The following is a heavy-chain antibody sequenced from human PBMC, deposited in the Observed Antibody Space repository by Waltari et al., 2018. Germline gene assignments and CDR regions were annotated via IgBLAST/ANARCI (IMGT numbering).Heavy chain of an antibody. CDR1: VYFINTGFV. CDR2: TYHDGTT. J-gene: IGHJ4*02. CDR3: ARQTLRYCTSAACRRLDS. Sequence: QVQLQESGPWLVRPSETLSLTCDVSVYFINTGFVWGWIRPPPGKGLGWLGNTYHDGTTYYSPALKNRLMISLDTSTNHFSLRLNFVDAAATAVYYCARQTLRYCTSAACRRLDSWGQGILVTVSS. D-gene: IGHD2-8*01. V-gene: IGHV4-38-2*01.